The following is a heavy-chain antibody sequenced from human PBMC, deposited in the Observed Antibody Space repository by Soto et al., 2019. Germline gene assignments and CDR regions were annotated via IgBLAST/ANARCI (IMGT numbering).Heavy chain of an antibody. D-gene: IGHD3-10*01. J-gene: IGHJ4*02. V-gene: IGHV1-2*02. CDR3: ASTGNYGSGTSFRVDY. CDR1: GYTFTGYY. CDR2: INPNSGGT. Sequence: QVPLVQSGAEVKKPGASVQVSCKASGYTFTGYYVHWVRQAPGQGLEWMGWINPNSGGTIYPQKFQGRVTMTRDTSISTAYMELSSLRFDDTAVYYCASTGNYGSGTSFRVDYWGQGTLVTVSS.